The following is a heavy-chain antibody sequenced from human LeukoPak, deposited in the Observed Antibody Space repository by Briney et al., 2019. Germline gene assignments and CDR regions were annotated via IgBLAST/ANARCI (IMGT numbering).Heavy chain of an antibody. J-gene: IGHJ4*02. CDR1: GGSISSSNYY. D-gene: IGHD1-26*01. CDR3: ARGSYYLYY. Sequence: KPSETLSLTCTVSGGSISSSNYYWGWIRQPPGKGLEWIGSIYYSGSTYYNPSLKSRVTVSVDTSKNQFSLKLSSVTAADTAVYYCARGSYYLYYWGQGTLVTVSS. CDR2: IYYSGST. V-gene: IGHV4-39*01.